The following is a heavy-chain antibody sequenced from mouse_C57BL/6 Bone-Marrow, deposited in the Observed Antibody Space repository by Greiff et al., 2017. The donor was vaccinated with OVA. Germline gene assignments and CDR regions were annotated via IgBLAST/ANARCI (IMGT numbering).Heavy chain of an antibody. CDR2: ITPSSGYT. Sequence: VQLQQSGAELARPGASVKMSCKASGYTFTSYTMHWVKPRPGQGLEWIGYITPSSGYTKYNQKFKDKATLTADKSSSTAYMQLSSLTSEDSAVYYCARSGCYFDYWGQGTTLTVSS. V-gene: IGHV1-4*01. CDR1: GYTFTSYT. CDR3: ARSGCYFDY. D-gene: IGHD4-1*01. J-gene: IGHJ2*01.